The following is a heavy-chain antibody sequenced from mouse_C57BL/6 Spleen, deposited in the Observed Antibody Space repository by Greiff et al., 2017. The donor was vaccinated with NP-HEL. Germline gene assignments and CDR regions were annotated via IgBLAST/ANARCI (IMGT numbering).Heavy chain of an antibody. CDR3: ARGFAY. CDR2: IYPGDGDT. CDR1: GYAFSSSW. J-gene: IGHJ3*01. Sequence: VQLQESGPELVKPGASVKISCKASGYAFSSSWMNWVKQRPGKGLEWIGRIYPGDGDTNYNGKFKGKATLTADKSSSTAYMQLSSLTSEDSAVYFCARGFAYWGQGTLVTVSA. V-gene: IGHV1-82*01.